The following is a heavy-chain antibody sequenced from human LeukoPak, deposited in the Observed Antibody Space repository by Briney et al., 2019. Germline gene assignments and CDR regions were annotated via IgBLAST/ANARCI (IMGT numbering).Heavy chain of an antibody. V-gene: IGHV3-7*01. CDR2: IKQDGSEI. J-gene: IGHJ6*03. Sequence: PGGSLRLSCAASGFSLERYWMSWVRQAPGKGLEWVANIKQDGSEIYYVDSVKGRFTISRDNVKNSLYLQMTSLRVEDTAVYYCARDQTKWEPLRRRDYYYMDVWGKGTTVTVSS. D-gene: IGHD1-26*01. CDR3: ARDQTKWEPLRRRDYYYMDV. CDR1: GFSLERYW.